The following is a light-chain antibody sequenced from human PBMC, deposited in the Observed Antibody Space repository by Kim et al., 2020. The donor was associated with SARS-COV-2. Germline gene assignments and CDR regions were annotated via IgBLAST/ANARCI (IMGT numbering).Light chain of an antibody. CDR3: QQYNNWPGT. J-gene: IGKJ1*01. CDR1: QSVSSN. CDR2: GAS. V-gene: IGKV3D-15*03. Sequence: EIVMTQSPATLSVSPGERATLSCRASQSVSSNLAWYQQKPGQAPRLLIYGASIRATGIPARFSGSGSGTEFTLTISILQSEDFAVYYCQQYNNWPGTFGQGTKVDIK.